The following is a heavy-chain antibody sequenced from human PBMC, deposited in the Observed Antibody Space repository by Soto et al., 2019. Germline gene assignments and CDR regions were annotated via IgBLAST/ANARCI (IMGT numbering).Heavy chain of an antibody. Sequence: QITLKESGPTLVKPTQTLTLTCTFSGFSLSTSGMGVAWIRQPPEKALEWLAVIYWTDDKRYSPSLKSRLTINKDTSKNQVVLTMTDMDPVDTATYYCAHRKSSYYGSENTYYYGMDVWGQGTTVTVSS. CDR2: IYWTDDK. CDR3: AHRKSSYYGSENTYYYGMDV. V-gene: IGHV2-5*01. D-gene: IGHD3-10*01. CDR1: GFSLSTSGMG. J-gene: IGHJ6*02.